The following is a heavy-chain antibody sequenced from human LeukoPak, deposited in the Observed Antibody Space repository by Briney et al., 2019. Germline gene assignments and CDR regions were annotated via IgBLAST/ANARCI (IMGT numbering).Heavy chain of an antibody. V-gene: IGHV3-23*01. D-gene: IGHD6-19*01. CDR2: ISGSGGST. CDR3: AKDPSSGRLKYFDY. Sequence: GGSLRLSCAASGFTFSSDAMSWVRQAPGKGLEWVSAISGSGGSTYYADSVKGRFTISRDNSKSTVYLQMNSLRAEDTAVYYCAKDPSSGRLKYFDYWGQGTLVTVSS. J-gene: IGHJ4*02. CDR1: GFTFSSDA.